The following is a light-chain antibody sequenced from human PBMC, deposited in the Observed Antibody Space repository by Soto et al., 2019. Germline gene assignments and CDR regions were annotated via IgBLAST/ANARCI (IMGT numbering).Light chain of an antibody. CDR1: QSVSSN. V-gene: IGKV3D-15*01. J-gene: IGKJ1*01. CDR3: QQYNSYSEA. CDR2: AAS. Sequence: EIVMTQSPATLSVSPGERATLSCRASQSVSSNLAWYQQKPGQAPRLLIYAASGRVTGIPDRFSGSGSGTDFTLTISSLQPDDFATYYCQQYNSYSEAFGQGTKVDI.